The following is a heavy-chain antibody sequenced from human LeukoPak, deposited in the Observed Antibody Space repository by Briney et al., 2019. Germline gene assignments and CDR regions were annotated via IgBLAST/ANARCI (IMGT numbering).Heavy chain of an antibody. CDR3: ARVGYYYDSSGYSKYVDY. V-gene: IGHV3-48*03. J-gene: IGHJ4*02. D-gene: IGHD3-22*01. CDR2: ISSSGSTI. CDR1: GFTFSSYE. Sequence: PGGSLRLSCASSGFTFSSYEMNWVRRALGKGLEWVSYISSSGSTIYYADSVKGRFTISRDNAKNSLYLQMNSLRAEDTAVYYCARVGYYYDSSGYSKYVDYWGQGTLVTVSS.